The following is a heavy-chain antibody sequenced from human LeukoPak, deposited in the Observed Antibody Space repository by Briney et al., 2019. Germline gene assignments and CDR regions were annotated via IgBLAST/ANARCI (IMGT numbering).Heavy chain of an antibody. D-gene: IGHD1-26*01. CDR3: ASSIVGATTIDY. V-gene: IGHV3-21*01. CDR2: ISSSSSYI. CDR1: GFAFSSYS. Sequence: GGSLRLSCAASGFAFSSYSMNWVRQAPGKGLEWVSSISSSSSYIYYADSVKGRFTISRDNAKNSLYLQMNSLRAEDTTVYYCASSIVGATTIDYWGQGTLVTVSS. J-gene: IGHJ4*02.